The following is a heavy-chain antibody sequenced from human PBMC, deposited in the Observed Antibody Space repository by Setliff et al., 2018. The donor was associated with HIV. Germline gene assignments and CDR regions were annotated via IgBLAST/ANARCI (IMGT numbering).Heavy chain of an antibody. J-gene: IGHJ5*02. CDR3: ARVPVAGANWFDP. CDR1: GYSISSGYY. CDR2: IYTSGST. Sequence: SETLSLTCAVSGYSISSGYYWGWIRQPPGKGLEWIGRIYTSGSTNYNPSLKSRVTISVGTSKNLFSLKLISVTAADQGVYYCARVPVAGANWFDPWGLGTLVTVSS. V-gene: IGHV4-38-2*01. D-gene: IGHD2-21*01.